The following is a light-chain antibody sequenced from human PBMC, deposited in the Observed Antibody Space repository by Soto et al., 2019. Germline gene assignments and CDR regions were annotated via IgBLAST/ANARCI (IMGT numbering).Light chain of an antibody. CDR3: QQSYMATIT. V-gene: IGKV1-9*01. CDR1: QGMSSH. J-gene: IGKJ5*01. Sequence: IQLTQSPSSLSASVGDRVTITCRASQGMSSHLTWYGQKPGKAPKILIYAASTLHSGVPSRFSGSGSGTDFTLTISSLQPEDFATYFCQQSYMATITFGQGTRLENK. CDR2: AAS.